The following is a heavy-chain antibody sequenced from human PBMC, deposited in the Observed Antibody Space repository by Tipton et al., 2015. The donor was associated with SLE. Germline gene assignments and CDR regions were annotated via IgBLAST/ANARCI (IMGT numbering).Heavy chain of an antibody. D-gene: IGHD7-27*01. CDR1: GFSFDDYA. V-gene: IGHV3-9*01. Sequence: PLRLSCAASGFSFDDYAMYWVRQAPGKGLEWVAGIGWDSAYIAYEDSVEGRFTISRDNAKKSLYLQMDSLRPDDTAFYYCVRVGTPDYYMDVWGKGTRVTVSS. CDR3: VRVGTPDYYMDV. CDR2: IGWDSAYI. J-gene: IGHJ6*03.